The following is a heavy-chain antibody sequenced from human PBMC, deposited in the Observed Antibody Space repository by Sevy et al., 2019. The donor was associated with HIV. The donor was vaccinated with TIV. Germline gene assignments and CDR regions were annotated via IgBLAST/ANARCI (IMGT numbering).Heavy chain of an antibody. V-gene: IGHV3-23*01. D-gene: IGHD3-22*01. CDR2: ISGSGGST. J-gene: IGHJ4*02. Sequence: GGSLRLSCAASGFTFSSYAMSRVRQAPGKGLEWVSAISGSGGSTYYADSVKGRFTISRDNSKNTLYLQMNSLRAEDTAVYYCAKDPTYYYDSSGYWVHYWGQGTLVTVSS. CDR1: GFTFSSYA. CDR3: AKDPTYYYDSSGYWVHY.